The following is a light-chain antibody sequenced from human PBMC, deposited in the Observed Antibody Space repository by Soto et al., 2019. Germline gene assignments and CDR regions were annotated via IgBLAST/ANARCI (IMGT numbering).Light chain of an antibody. CDR3: QSYDNSLSGSCV. V-gene: IGLV1-40*01. Sequence: QSVLTQPPSVSGAPGQRVTISCTGSSSNIGAGYDVHWYQQLPGTAPKPLIYGNSNRPSGVPDRFSGSKSGTSASLAITGLQAEDEADYYCQSYDNSLSGSCVFGGGTQLTVL. J-gene: IGLJ2*01. CDR2: GNS. CDR1: SSNIGAGYD.